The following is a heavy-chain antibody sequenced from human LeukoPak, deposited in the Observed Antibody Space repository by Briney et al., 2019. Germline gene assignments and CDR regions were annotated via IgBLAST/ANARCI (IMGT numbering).Heavy chain of an antibody. D-gene: IGHD6-19*01. V-gene: IGHV4-34*01. CDR2: INHSGST. Sequence: PSETLSLTCAVYGGSFSGYYWSWIRQPPGKGLEWIGEINHSGSTNYNPSLKSRVTISVDTSKNQFSLKLSSVTAADTAVYYCARAQIAVPHAFDIWGQGTMATVSS. CDR3: ARAQIAVPHAFDI. J-gene: IGHJ3*02. CDR1: GGSFSGYY.